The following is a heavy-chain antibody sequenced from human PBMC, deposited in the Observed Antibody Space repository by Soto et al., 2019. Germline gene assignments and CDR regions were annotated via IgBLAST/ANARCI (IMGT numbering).Heavy chain of an antibody. Sequence: ASVKVSCKASGYTLTTYAMHWVRQAPGQRLEWMGWINAGNGNTKYSQKFQGRVTITRNTSISTAYMELSSLRSEDTAVYYCASGRSGYSQGIFDWGQGTLVTVSS. CDR1: GYTLTTYA. D-gene: IGHD3-3*01. V-gene: IGHV1-3*01. J-gene: IGHJ4*02. CDR2: INAGNGNT. CDR3: ASGRSGYSQGIFD.